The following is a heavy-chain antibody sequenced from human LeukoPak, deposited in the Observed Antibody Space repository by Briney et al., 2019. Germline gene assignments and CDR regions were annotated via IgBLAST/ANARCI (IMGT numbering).Heavy chain of an antibody. CDR3: AKASLYCSSTSCYRGNWGYYFDY. Sequence: SETLSLTRTVSGGSISSGGYYWSWIRQPPGKGLEWIGYIYHSGSTYYNPSLKSRVTISVDRSKNQFSLKLSSVTAADTAVYYCAKASLYCSSTSCYRGNWGYYFDYWGQGTLVTVSS. CDR2: IYHSGST. V-gene: IGHV4-30-2*01. CDR1: GGSISSGGYY. D-gene: IGHD2-2*02. J-gene: IGHJ4*02.